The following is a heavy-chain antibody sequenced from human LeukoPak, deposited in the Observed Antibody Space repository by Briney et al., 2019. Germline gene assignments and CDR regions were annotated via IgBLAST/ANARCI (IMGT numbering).Heavy chain of an antibody. CDR2: ISGSVGST. V-gene: IGHV3-23*01. Sequence: GGSLRLSCAASGFNLRSYGMSWVRQAPGKGLEWVSGISGSVGSTYYADSVKGRFTISRDGSKNTLYLQMNSLRAEDTAVYYCAKDRLGYCSSTSCPLDYYYGMDVWGQGTTVTVSS. J-gene: IGHJ6*02. CDR1: GFNLRSYG. CDR3: AKDRLGYCSSTSCPLDYYYGMDV. D-gene: IGHD2-2*01.